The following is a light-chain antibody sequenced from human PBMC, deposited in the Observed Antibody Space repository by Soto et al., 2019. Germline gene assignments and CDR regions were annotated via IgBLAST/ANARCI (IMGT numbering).Light chain of an antibody. V-gene: IGLV2-11*01. Sequence: QSVLTQPRSVSGSPGQSVTISCTGTSSDVGGYNYVSWYQQHPGKAPKLMIYDVTKRPSGVPDRFSGSKSGNTASLTISGLQAEDEADYYCCSYAGSYTFDVFGTGTKLT. CDR1: SSDVGGYNY. J-gene: IGLJ1*01. CDR3: CSYAGSYTFDV. CDR2: DVT.